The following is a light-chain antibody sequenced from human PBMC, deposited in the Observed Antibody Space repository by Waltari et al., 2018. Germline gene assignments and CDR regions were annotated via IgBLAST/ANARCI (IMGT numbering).Light chain of an antibody. CDR3: KQYYNIPLT. CDR1: QSAFYDSNNNNY. Sequence: DIVMSQSPDSLAVSLGERATLKRKSSQSAFYDSNNNNYLAWYQQKPGQAPKLLFYWSSTRESGVPERCSGSGAGTDFSVTISSLQAEDVAVYYCKQYYNIPLTFGGGTKLEIK. J-gene: IGKJ4*01. V-gene: IGKV4-1*01. CDR2: WSS.